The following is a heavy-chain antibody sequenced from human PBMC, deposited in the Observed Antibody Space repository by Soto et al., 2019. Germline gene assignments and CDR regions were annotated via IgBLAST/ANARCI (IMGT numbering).Heavy chain of an antibody. D-gene: IGHD2-15*01. J-gene: IGHJ4*02. CDR1: GYTFTSCG. CDR2: ISAYNGNT. V-gene: IGHV1-18*01. Sequence: ASVKVSCKASGYTFTSCGISWVRQAPGQGLEWMGWISAYNGNTNYAQKLQGRVTMTTDTSTSTAYMELRSLGSDDTAVYYCARDVPGDWSGGSCYPFAAGPNDYWGQGTLVTVSS. CDR3: ARDVPGDWSGGSCYPFAAGPNDY.